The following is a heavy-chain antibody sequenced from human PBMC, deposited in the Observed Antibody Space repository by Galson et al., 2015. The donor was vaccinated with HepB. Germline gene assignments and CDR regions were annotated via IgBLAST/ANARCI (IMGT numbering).Heavy chain of an antibody. CDR1: GITFRDRS. CDR2: ISYDAVNT. CDR3: ATGGTYYGSDSFSPFHS. V-gene: IGHV3-30-3*01. J-gene: IGHJ5*01. D-gene: IGHD3-10*01. Sequence: SLRLSCAASGITFRDRSMHWVRQAPGKGLEWVALISYDAVNTPSADSVKGRFTTFRDNSKNILYLQMNSLRPEDTATYYCATGGTYYGSDSFSPFHSWGQGTLVIVSS.